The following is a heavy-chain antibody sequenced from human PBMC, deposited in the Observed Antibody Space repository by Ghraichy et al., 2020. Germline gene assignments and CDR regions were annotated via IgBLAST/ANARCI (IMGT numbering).Heavy chain of an antibody. CDR3: ASAFCGGDCYPYNWFDP. V-gene: IGHV3-11*01. CDR1: GFTFSDFY. J-gene: IGHJ5*02. CDR2: ISSSGNTT. Sequence: GESLRLSCAASGFTFSDFYMSWIRQAPGKGLEWVSYISSSGNTTYYADSVKGRFTVSRANAKNSLFLQMNSLRADDTAVYYCASAFCGGDCYPYNWFDPWGQGTLVTVSS. D-gene: IGHD2-21*02.